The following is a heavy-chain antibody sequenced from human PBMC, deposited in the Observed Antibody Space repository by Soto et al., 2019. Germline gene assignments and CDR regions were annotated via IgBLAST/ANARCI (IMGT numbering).Heavy chain of an antibody. J-gene: IGHJ4*02. CDR1: GGTFSSYA. V-gene: IGHV1-69*01. CDR3: ARGLYDYDSSGYYHFDY. Sequence: QVQLVQSGAEVKKPGSSVKVSCKASGGTFSSYAISWVRQAPGQGLEWMGGIIPIFGTANYAQKFQGRVTITADESTSTAYMELSSLSSQDTAVYYCARGLYDYDSSGYYHFDYWGQGTLVTVSS. D-gene: IGHD3-22*01. CDR2: IIPIFGTA.